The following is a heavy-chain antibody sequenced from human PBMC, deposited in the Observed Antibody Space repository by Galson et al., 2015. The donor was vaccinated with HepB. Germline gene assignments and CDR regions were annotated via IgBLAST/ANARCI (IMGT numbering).Heavy chain of an antibody. D-gene: IGHD6-6*01. Sequence: SLRLSCAASGFTFSSYAMHWVRQAPGKGLEWVAVISYDGSNKYYADSVKGRFTISRDNSKNTLYLQMNSLRAEDTAVYYCARGDYSSSSRIGYYYYYYYMDVWGKGTTVTVSS. J-gene: IGHJ6*03. V-gene: IGHV3-30-3*01. CDR2: ISYDGSNK. CDR3: ARGDYSSSSRIGYYYYYYYMDV. CDR1: GFTFSSYA.